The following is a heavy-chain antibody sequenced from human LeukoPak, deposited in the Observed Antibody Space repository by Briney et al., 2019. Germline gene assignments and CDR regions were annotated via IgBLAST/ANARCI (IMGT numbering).Heavy chain of an antibody. V-gene: IGHV4-39*01. D-gene: IGHD1-26*01. CDR3: ARLTVGATAVDC. CDR2: ICYSGTT. J-gene: IGHJ4*02. CDR1: GGSISSSNYH. Sequence: PSETLSLTCTVSGGSISSSNYHWGWIRQPPGRGLEWIGTICYSGTTYYNPSLKSRVTISVDTSKNQFSLKLSSMTAADTAVYYCARLTVGATAVDCWGQGTLVTVSS.